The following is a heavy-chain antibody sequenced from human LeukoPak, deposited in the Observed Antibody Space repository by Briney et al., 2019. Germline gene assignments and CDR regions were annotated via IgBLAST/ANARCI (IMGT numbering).Heavy chain of an antibody. V-gene: IGHV3-30*04. J-gene: IGHJ4*02. Sequence: GGSLRLSCAASGFTFSSYAMHWVRQAPGKGLEWVAVISYDGSNKYYADSVKGRFTISRDNSKNTLYLQMNGLRAEDTAVYYCARGRGEQWLAHFDYWGQGTLVTVSS. CDR3: ARGRGEQWLAHFDY. D-gene: IGHD6-19*01. CDR1: GFTFSSYA. CDR2: ISYDGSNK.